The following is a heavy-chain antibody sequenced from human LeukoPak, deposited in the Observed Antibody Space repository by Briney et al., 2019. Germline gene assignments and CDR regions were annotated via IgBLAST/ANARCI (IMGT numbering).Heavy chain of an antibody. CDR2: IYYSGST. CDR1: GGSISSYY. D-gene: IGHD6-13*01. CDR3: ASLYSSSWFDAFDI. Sequence: SETLSLACTVSGGSISSYYWSWIRQPPGKGLEWIGYIYYSGSTNYNPSLKSRVTISVDTSKNQFSLKLSSVTAADTAVYYCASLYSSSWFDAFDIWGQGTMVTVSS. J-gene: IGHJ3*02. V-gene: IGHV4-59*01.